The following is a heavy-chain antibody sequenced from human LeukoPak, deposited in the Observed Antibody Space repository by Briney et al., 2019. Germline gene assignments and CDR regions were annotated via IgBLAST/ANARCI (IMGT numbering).Heavy chain of an antibody. D-gene: IGHD3-9*01. V-gene: IGHV4-34*01. CDR3: ARIIGNILTGPYAFDI. CDR1: GGSFSGYY. CDR2: INHSGST. Sequence: SETLSLTCAVYGGSFSGYYWSWIRQPPGKGLEWIGEINHSGSTNYNPSLKSRVTISVDTSKNQFSLKLSSVTAADTAVYYCARIIGNILTGPYAFDIWGQGTMVTVSS. J-gene: IGHJ3*02.